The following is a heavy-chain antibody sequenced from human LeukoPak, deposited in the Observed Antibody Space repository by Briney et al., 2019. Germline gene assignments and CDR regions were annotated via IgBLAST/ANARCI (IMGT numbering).Heavy chain of an antibody. V-gene: IGHV3-30-3*01. D-gene: IGHD3-10*01. J-gene: IGHJ4*02. CDR1: GVTFSSYA. CDR3: ARGRFGESKGWVDY. Sequence: GGSLRLSCAASGVTFSSYAMHWVRQAPGKGLERVAVISYDGSNKYYADSVKGRFTISRDNSKNTLYLQMNSLRAEDTAVYYCARGRFGESKGWVDYWGQGTLVTVSS. CDR2: ISYDGSNK.